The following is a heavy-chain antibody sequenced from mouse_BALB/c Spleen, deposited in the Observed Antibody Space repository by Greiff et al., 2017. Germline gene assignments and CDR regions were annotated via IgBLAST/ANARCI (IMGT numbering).Heavy chain of an antibody. Sequence: EVKVVESGGGLVKPGGSLKLSCAASGFTFSSYAMSWVRQSPEKRLEWVAEISSGGSYTYYPDTVTGRFTISRDNAKNTLYLEMSSLRSEDTAMYYCARDGYYGSSPWFAYWGQGTLVTVSA. CDR1: GFTFSSYA. CDR3: ARDGYYGSSPWFAY. D-gene: IGHD1-1*01. CDR2: ISSGGSYT. V-gene: IGHV5-9-4*01. J-gene: IGHJ3*01.